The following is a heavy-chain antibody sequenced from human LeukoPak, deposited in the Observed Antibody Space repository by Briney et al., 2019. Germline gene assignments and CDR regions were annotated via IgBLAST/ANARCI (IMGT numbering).Heavy chain of an antibody. D-gene: IGHD5-24*01. CDR2: IYYRGST. CDR3: ARVAGYNYLDY. CDR1: GGSISSYY. Sequence: PSETLSLTCSVSGGSISSYYWSWIRQPPGKGLEWIGYIYYRGSTNYNPSLKSRVTISVDTSKNQFSLKLSSVTAADTAVYYCARVAGYNYLDYWGQGALVTVSS. J-gene: IGHJ4*02. V-gene: IGHV4-59*01.